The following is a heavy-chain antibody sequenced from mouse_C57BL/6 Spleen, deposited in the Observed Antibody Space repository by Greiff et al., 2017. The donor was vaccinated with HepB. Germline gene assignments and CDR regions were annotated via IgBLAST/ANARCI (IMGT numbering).Heavy chain of an antibody. J-gene: IGHJ3*01. CDR3: TTGHYYGSSYGAY. V-gene: IGHV14-4*01. D-gene: IGHD1-1*01. CDR1: GFNIKDDY. Sequence: VQLQQSGAELVRPGASVKLSCTASGFNIKDDYMHWVKQRPEQGLEWIGWIDPENGDTEYASKFQGKATITADTSSNTAYLQLSSLTSDDTAVYYCTTGHYYGSSYGAYWGQGTLVTVSA. CDR2: IDPENGDT.